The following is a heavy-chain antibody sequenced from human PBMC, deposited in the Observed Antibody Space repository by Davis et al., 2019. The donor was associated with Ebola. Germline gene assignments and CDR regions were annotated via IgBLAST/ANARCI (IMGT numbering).Heavy chain of an antibody. CDR1: GFTFSSYG. J-gene: IGHJ4*02. V-gene: IGHV3-30*18. D-gene: IGHD6-13*01. CDR3: AKAGLSSSWHHFDY. CDR2: ISYDGSNK. Sequence: GGSLRLSCAASGFTFSSYGMHWVRQAPGKGLEWVAVISYDGSNKYYADSVKGRFTISRDNSKNTLYLQMNSLRAEDTAVYYCAKAGLSSSWHHFDYWGQGTLVTVSS.